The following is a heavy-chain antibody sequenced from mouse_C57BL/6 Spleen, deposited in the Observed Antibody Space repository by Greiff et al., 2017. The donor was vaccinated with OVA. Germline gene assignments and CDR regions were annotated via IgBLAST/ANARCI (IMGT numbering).Heavy chain of an antibody. CDR2: IYPGDGDT. CDR1: GYAFSSYW. CDR3: AYYNYGSGAY. D-gene: IGHD1-1*01. J-gene: IGHJ3*01. V-gene: IGHV1-80*01. Sequence: VKLLEPGAELVKPGASVKISCKASGYAFSSYWMNWVKQRPGQGLEWIGQIYPGDGDTNYNGKFKGKATLTADKSSSTAYMQLSSLTSEDSAVYFCAYYNYGSGAYWGQGTLVTVSA.